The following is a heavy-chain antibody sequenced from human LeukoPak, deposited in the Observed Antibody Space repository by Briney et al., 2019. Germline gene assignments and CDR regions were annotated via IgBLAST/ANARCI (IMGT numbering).Heavy chain of an antibody. CDR2: IRYDGSNK. J-gene: IGHJ4*02. D-gene: IGHD2-2*01. CDR3: AKGIVVVPAAPFDY. Sequence: PGGSLRLSCAAPGFTFGSYGMHWVRQAPGKGLEWVAFIRYDGSNKYYADSVKGRFTISRDNSKNTLYLQMNSLRAEDTAVYYCAKGIVVVPAAPFDYWGQGTLVTVSS. V-gene: IGHV3-30*02. CDR1: GFTFGSYG.